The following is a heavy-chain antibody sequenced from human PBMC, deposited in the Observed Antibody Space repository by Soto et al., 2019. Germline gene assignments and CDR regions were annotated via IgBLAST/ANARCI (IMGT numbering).Heavy chain of an antibody. J-gene: IGHJ4*02. CDR3: AKDRTSITMIVVVISPPQSLDD. V-gene: IGHV3-23*01. CDR2: ISGSGSST. Sequence: GGSLSLSCEASGFTFSSYAMSWVRQAQGKGLEWVSVISGSGSSTYYEDSVKGRFIISRDNTKNTLYLQMNSLRAEDTAVYYCAKDRTSITMIVVVISPPQSLDDWGQGTLVTVSS. CDR1: GFTFSSYA. D-gene: IGHD3-22*01.